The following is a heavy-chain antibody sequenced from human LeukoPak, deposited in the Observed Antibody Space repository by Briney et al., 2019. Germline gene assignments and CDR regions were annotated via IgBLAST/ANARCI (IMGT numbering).Heavy chain of an antibody. V-gene: IGHV1-2*02. Sequence: ASVKVSCKASGYTFTGYYMHWVRQAPGQGLEWMGWINPNSGGTNYAQKFQGRVTMTRDTSISTAYMELSRLRSDDTAMYYCARVCRDGYNSPFDYWGQGTLVTVSS. J-gene: IGHJ4*02. CDR3: ARVCRDGYNSPFDY. D-gene: IGHD5-12*01. CDR2: INPNSGGT. CDR1: GYTFTGYY.